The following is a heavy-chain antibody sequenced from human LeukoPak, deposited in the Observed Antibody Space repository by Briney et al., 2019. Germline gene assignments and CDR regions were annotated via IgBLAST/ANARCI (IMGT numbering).Heavy chain of an antibody. J-gene: IGHJ4*02. Sequence: SVKVSCKASGGTFNSNVISWVRQAPGQGREWMGGIIPLFGRTNYAQKFQGRVTITADKYTSKAYMELSRLRSEDTAVYYCARDNDSRDPPHFDYWGQGTLVTVSA. V-gene: IGHV1-69*06. CDR2: IIPLFGRT. D-gene: IGHD3-16*01. CDR1: GGTFNSNV. CDR3: ARDNDSRDPPHFDY.